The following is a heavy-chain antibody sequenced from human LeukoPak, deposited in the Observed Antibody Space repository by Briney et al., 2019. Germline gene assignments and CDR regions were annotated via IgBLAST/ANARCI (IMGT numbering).Heavy chain of an antibody. Sequence: GGSLRLSCAASGFTFSNYAMNWVRQAPGKGLEWVSGISANGDTTYYVDSVRARFTISRDNSKNSVFLQMNSLRDADTAVYYCVKDFWPARDGGGYYSPFEYWGEGTLVTVSS. CDR1: GFTFSNYA. CDR3: VKDFWPARDGGGYYSPFEY. CDR2: ISANGDTT. V-gene: IGHV3-23*01. D-gene: IGHD3-22*01. J-gene: IGHJ4*02.